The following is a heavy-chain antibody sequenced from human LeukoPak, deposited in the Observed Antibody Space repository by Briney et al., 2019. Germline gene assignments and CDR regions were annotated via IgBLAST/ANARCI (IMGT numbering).Heavy chain of an antibody. J-gene: IGHJ4*02. CDR2: IIPIFGTA. D-gene: IGHD3-22*01. Sequence: SVTVSCKASGGTFSSYAISWVRQAPGQGLEGMGGIIPIFGTANYAQKFQGRVTITTDESTSTAYMELSSLRSEDTAVYYCARGGKYYDSSGPALFDYWGQGTLVTVSS. CDR1: GGTFSSYA. V-gene: IGHV1-69*05. CDR3: ARGGKYYDSSGPALFDY.